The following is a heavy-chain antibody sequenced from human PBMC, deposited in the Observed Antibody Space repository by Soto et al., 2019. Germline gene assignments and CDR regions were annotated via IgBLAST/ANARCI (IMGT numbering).Heavy chain of an antibody. CDR2: ISGSGGST. V-gene: IGHV3-23*01. D-gene: IGHD6-13*01. CDR1: GFTFSSYA. CDR3: AKGSAKYSSSWGDY. J-gene: IGHJ4*02. Sequence: EVQLLESGGGVVQPGGSLRLSCAASGFTFSSYAMSWVRQAPGKGLEWVSAISGSGGSTYYADSVKGRFTISRDNSKNTLYLQMNSLRAEDTAVYYCAKGSAKYSSSWGDYWGQGTLVTVSS.